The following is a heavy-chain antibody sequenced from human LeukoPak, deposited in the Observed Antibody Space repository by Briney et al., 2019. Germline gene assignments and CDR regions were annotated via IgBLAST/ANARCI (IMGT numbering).Heavy chain of an antibody. Sequence: RAGGSLRLSCAASGLTFNNAWMNWVRQAPGKGLEWVGRVKSKADGGSIDYGAHVKGRFTISRDDSKNTLYLQMNSLNTEDTAVYYCATEKSRIWSGDFWGRGTLVTVSS. V-gene: IGHV3-15*07. CDR1: GLTFNNAW. CDR2: VKSKADGGSI. CDR3: ATEKSRIWSGDF. J-gene: IGHJ4*02. D-gene: IGHD6-13*01.